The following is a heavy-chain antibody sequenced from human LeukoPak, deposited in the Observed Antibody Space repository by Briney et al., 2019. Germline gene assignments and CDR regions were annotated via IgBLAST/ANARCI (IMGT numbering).Heavy chain of an antibody. V-gene: IGHV1-2*02. D-gene: IGHD3-10*01. CDR2: INPNSGGT. CDR3: ARSRISILWGVNDYYYYMDV. CDR1: GNTFTDYY. Sequence: ASVKVSCKASGNTFTDYYMHWVRQAPGQGLEWMGWINPNSGGTNYAQNFQGRVTMTRDTSISTAYMELSRLRPDDTAVYYCARSRISILWGVNDYYYYMDVWGKGTTVTVSS. J-gene: IGHJ6*03.